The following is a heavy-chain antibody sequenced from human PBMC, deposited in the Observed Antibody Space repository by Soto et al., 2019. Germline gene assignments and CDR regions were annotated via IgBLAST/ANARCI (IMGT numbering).Heavy chain of an antibody. J-gene: IGHJ4*02. CDR2: IKSKTDGGTT. CDR1: GFTFNTAW. V-gene: IGHV3-15*01. D-gene: IGHD6-13*01. Sequence: GGSLRLSCAASGFTFNTAWMSWVRQAPGKGLEWVGRIKSKTDGGTTDFAAPVKGRFALSRDDSKDTVYLQMNSLKIEDTAVYYCTTGLAAAGTNYWGQGTLVTVSS. CDR3: TTGLAAAGTNY.